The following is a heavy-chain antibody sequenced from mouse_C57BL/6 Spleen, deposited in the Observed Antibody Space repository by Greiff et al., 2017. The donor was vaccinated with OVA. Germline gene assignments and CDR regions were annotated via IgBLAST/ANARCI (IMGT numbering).Heavy chain of an antibody. CDR2: ISNGGGST. Sequence: EVKVVESGGGLVQPGGSLKLSCAASGFTFSDYYMYWVRQTPEKRLEWVAYISNGGGSTYYPDTVKGRFTISRDNAKNTLYLQMSRLKSEDTAMYYCARQGDHGYFDVWGTGTTVTVSS. CDR3: ARQGDHGYFDV. V-gene: IGHV5-12*01. CDR1: GFTFSDYY. J-gene: IGHJ1*03.